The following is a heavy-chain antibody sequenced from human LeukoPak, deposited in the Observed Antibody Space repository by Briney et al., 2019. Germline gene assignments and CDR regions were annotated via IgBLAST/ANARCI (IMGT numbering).Heavy chain of an antibody. D-gene: IGHD3-22*01. CDR3: AKNYYDSSGYYPRVYYYYYMDV. J-gene: IGHJ6*03. V-gene: IGHV3-23*01. CDR2: ISGSGGST. CDR1: GFTFSSYA. Sequence: GGSLRLSCAASGFTFSSYAMSWVRQAPGKGLEWVSAISGSGGSTYYADSVKGRFTISRDNSKNTLYLQMNSLRAEDTAVYYCAKNYYDSSGYYPRVYYYYYMDVWGKGTTVTISS.